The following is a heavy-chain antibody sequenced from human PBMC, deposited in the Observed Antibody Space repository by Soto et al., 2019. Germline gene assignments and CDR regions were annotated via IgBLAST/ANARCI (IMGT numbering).Heavy chain of an antibody. V-gene: IGHV3-23*01. J-gene: IGHJ4*02. Sequence: GGSLRLSCAASGFTFGSYAMSWVRQAPGKGLEWVSLVTYSGANTYYAGSVTGRFTISRDNSKNTLYLQMNSLRAEDTAVYYCAAAVGWYGVYWGQGTLVTVSS. CDR2: VTYSGANT. D-gene: IGHD6-19*01. CDR1: GFTFGSYA. CDR3: AAAVGWYGVY.